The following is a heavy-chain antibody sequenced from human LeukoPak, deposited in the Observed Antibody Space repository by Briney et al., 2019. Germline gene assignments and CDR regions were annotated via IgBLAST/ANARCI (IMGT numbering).Heavy chain of an antibody. CDR2: ISSSSTTI. CDR1: GFTFDDYG. D-gene: IGHD2-2*01. J-gene: IGHJ3*02. V-gene: IGHV3-48*04. CDR3: ARELRYCSSTSCSYDAFDI. Sequence: GGSLRLSCAASGFTFDDYGMNWVRQAPGKGLEWVSYISSSSTTIYYADSVKGRFTISRDNAKNSLYLQMNSLRAEDTAVYYCARELRYCSSTSCSYDAFDIWGQGTMVTVSS.